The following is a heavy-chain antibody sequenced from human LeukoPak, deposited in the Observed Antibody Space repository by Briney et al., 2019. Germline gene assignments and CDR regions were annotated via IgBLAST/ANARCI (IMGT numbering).Heavy chain of an antibody. V-gene: IGHV3-7*01. CDR3: ARYIYSSGWCFVC. CDR2: IKQDGSEK. J-gene: IGHJ4*02. CDR1: GFTFSSYW. D-gene: IGHD6-19*01. Sequence: GGSLRLSCAASGFTFSSYWMSWVRQAPGKGLEWVANIKQDGSEKYYVDSVKGRFTISRDNAKNSLYLQMNSLRAEDTAVYYCARYIYSSGWCFVCWGQGTLVTVSS.